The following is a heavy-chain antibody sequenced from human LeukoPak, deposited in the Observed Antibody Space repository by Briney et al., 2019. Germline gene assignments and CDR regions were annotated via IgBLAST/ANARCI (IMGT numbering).Heavy chain of an antibody. J-gene: IGHJ6*03. V-gene: IGHV4-4*07. CDR1: GASISYFY. CDR2: IYTSGST. Sequence: SETLSLTCTVSGASISYFYWSWIRQPAGKGLEWIGRIYTSGSTNYNPSLKSPATMSVDTSNKQFSLKLSSVTAADTAVYYCARVRGSSGSYEYYHYMDVWGKGTTVTISS. D-gene: IGHD1-26*01. CDR3: ARVRGSSGSYEYYHYMDV.